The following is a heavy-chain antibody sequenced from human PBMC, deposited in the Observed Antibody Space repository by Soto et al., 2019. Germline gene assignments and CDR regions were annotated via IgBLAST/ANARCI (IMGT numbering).Heavy chain of an antibody. CDR3: ARDSGRDILTGPFDP. Sequence: PGGSLRLSCAASGFTFSDYYMSWIRQAPGKGLEWVSYISSSSSYTNYADSVKGRFTISRDNAKNSLYLQMNSLRAEDTAVYYCARDSGRDILTGPFDPWGQGTLVTVSS. CDR1: GFTFSDYY. D-gene: IGHD3-9*01. J-gene: IGHJ5*02. CDR2: ISSSSSYT. V-gene: IGHV3-11*05.